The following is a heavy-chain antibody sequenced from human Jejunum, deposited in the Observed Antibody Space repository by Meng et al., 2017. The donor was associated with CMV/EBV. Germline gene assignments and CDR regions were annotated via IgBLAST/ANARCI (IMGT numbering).Heavy chain of an antibody. V-gene: IGHV3-74*01. CDR3: VRHLEYYFDY. Sequence: EVQLVESGGGLVQSGGSLRLSCAASGLTFSSYLMHWVRQPPGKGLVWVSRINSDGSSTSYADSVKGRFTIPRDNARNTLYLQMNSLRAEDTAVYFCVRHLEYYFDYWGQGTLVTVSS. CDR1: GLTFSSYL. CDR2: INSDGSST. J-gene: IGHJ4*02.